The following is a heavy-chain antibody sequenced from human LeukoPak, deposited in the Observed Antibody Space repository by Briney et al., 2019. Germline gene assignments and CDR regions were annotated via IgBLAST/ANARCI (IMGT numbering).Heavy chain of an antibody. CDR1: GFTFDDYA. CDR2: ISWNSGSI. J-gene: IGHJ3*02. Sequence: GGSLRLSCAASGFTFDDYAMHWVRQAPGKGLEWVSGISWNSGSIGYADSVKGRFTISRDNAKNSLYLQMNSLRAEDTAVYYCAKVVSVYGDYIDAFDIWGQGTMVTVSS. D-gene: IGHD4-17*01. V-gene: IGHV3-9*01. CDR3: AKVVSVYGDYIDAFDI.